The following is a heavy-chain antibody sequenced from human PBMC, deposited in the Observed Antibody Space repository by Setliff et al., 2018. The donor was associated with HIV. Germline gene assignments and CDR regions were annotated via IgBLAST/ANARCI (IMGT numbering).Heavy chain of an antibody. Sequence: GASVKVSCKLSGYTLTQLSIHWVRQAPGKGLEWMGGFDPEDGKIIYAQKFQGRVTMTEDSSTDTAYMEVTSLRSDDTAMYYCATNHYRLLYEVGHWFDPWGQGALVTVSS. J-gene: IGHJ5*02. V-gene: IGHV1-24*01. CDR3: ATNHYRLLYEVGHWFDP. D-gene: IGHD1-26*01. CDR2: FDPEDGKI. CDR1: GYTLTQLS.